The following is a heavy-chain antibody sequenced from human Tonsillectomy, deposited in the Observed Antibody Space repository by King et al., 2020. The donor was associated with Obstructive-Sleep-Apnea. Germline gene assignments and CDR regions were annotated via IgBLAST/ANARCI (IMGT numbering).Heavy chain of an antibody. D-gene: IGHD3-10*01. V-gene: IGHV3-30*18. CDR1: GFTFSSYG. J-gene: IGHJ4*02. CDR2: ICYGGSNK. CDR3: AKDQVSMVRGVMDY. Sequence: VQLVESGGGVVQPGRSLRLSCAASGFTFSSYGMHWVRQAPGKGLEWGAVICYGGSNKYYADSGKGRFTISRDNSKNTLDLQMNSLRAEDTAVYYCAKDQVSMVRGVMDYWGQGTLVTVSS.